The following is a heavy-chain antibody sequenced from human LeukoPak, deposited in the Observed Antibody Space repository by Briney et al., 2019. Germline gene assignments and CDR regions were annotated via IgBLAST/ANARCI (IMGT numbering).Heavy chain of an antibody. CDR2: MNTDGSRT. J-gene: IGHJ4*02. D-gene: IGHD5-24*01. V-gene: IGHV3-74*01. CDR1: GFTFSRYW. CDR3: ASDFDGSDGY. Sequence: AGSVRLSCVGSGFTFSRYWMHWVRQAPGKGLVWVSRMNTDGSRTDYADSVKGRFTISRDNAKNTLYLQMNSLGAEDTAVYSCASDFDGSDGYWGQGIIVTVSS.